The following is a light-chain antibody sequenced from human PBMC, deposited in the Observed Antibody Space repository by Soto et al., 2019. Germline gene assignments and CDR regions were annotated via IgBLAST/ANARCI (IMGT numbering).Light chain of an antibody. CDR1: ISDAGGYNY. CDR2: DVT. Sequence: SALTQPASVSGSPGQSITISCTGIISDAGGYNYVSWYQQHPGKAPKLMIYDVTNRPSGVSDRFSGSKSGNTASLTISGLQAEDEADYYCSSYISGVVFGGGTKLTVL. V-gene: IGLV2-14*03. CDR3: SSYISGVV. J-gene: IGLJ3*02.